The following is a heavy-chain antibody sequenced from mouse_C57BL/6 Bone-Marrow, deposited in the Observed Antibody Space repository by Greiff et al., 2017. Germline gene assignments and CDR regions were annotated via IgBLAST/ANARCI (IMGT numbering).Heavy chain of an antibody. CDR2: ISDGGSYT. D-gene: IGHD2-12*01. V-gene: IGHV5-4*01. J-gene: IGHJ2*01. CDR1: GFTFSSYA. CDR3: ARELELYDY. Sequence: DVQLVESGGGLVKPGGSLKLSCAASGFTFSSYAMSWVPQTPEKSLEWVATISDGGSYTYYPDNVKGRFTISRDNAKNNLYLQMSHLKSEDTAMYYCARELELYDYWGQGTTLTVSS.